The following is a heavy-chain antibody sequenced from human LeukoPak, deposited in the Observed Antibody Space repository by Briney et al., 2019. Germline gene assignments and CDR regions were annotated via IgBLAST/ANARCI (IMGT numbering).Heavy chain of an antibody. CDR1: GGSISSGDYY. V-gene: IGHV4-30-4*01. Sequence: SETLSLTCTVSGGSISSGDYYWSWIRQRPGKGLEWIGYMYYSGSTYYNPSLKSRVTISVDTSKNQFSLKLSSVTAADTAVYYCARPYYYDSRIDPWGQGTLVTVSS. D-gene: IGHD3-22*01. J-gene: IGHJ5*02. CDR2: MYYSGST. CDR3: ARPYYYDSRIDP.